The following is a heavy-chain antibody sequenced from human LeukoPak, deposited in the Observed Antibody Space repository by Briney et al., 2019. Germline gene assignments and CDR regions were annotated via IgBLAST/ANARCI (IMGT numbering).Heavy chain of an antibody. CDR1: GFTFSSYA. Sequence: LRLSCAASGFTFSSYAMSWLRQPPGKALEWIGYIYYTGKTYYNPSLEGRVTILVDTSRNHFSVKLSSVTAADTAVYYCARSQNYYGSGDYWSQGTLVTVSS. D-gene: IGHD3-10*01. V-gene: IGHV4-59*01. J-gene: IGHJ4*02. CDR3: ARSQNYYGSGDY. CDR2: IYYTGKT.